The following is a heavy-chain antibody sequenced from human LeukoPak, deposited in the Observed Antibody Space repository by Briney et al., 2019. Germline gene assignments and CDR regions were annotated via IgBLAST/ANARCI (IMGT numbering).Heavy chain of an antibody. CDR1: GGSISSSDYY. D-gene: IGHD1-1*01. CDR2: IYYSGST. J-gene: IGHJ4*02. CDR3: ARRRWASSNVDY. V-gene: IGHV4-39*01. Sequence: SETLSLTCTVSGGSISSSDYYWGWIRQPPGKGLEWIGCIYYSGSTYYNLSLKSRVTISLDTSKNQFSLKLRSVTAADTAVYYCARRRWASSNVDYWGQGALVTVSS.